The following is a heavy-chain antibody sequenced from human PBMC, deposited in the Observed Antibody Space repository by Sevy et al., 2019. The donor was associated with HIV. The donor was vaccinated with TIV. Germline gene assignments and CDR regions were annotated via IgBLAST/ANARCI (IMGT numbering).Heavy chain of an antibody. V-gene: IGHV3-30*18. CDR2: ISYDGSKK. CDR3: AKDMTKGQLLVEVDY. Sequence: GGSLRLSCAASGFTFSSYGMHWVRQAPGKGLEWVAVISYDGSKKYYADSVKGRFTISRDNSKNTLYLQMNSLRAEDTAVYYCAKDMTKGQLLVEVDYWAQGTLVTVSS. J-gene: IGHJ4*02. CDR1: GFTFSSYG. D-gene: IGHD6-19*01.